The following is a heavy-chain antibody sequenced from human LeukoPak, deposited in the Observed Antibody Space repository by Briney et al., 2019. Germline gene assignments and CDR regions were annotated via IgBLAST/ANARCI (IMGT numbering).Heavy chain of an antibody. J-gene: IGHJ4*02. Sequence: GESLKISRKGSGYSFNNYWIGWVRQMPGKGLEWMGIIYPDDSDSRYSPSFQGQVTIPADKSSCNDYLQSTSQKAENTANNYGSRRRRQVGDFDLDYWGQGTLVTVSS. CDR3: SRRRRQVGDFDLDY. CDR1: GYSFNNYW. D-gene: IGHD3-16*01. V-gene: IGHV5-51*01. CDR2: IYPDDSDS.